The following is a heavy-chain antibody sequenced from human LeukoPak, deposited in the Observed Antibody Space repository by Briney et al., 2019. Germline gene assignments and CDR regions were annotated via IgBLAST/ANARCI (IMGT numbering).Heavy chain of an antibody. CDR2: ISSLVGDT. CDR3: ARDNGLNWFDH. CDR1: GFAFNNFA. V-gene: IGHV3-23*01. Sequence: PGGSLRLSCTASGFAFNNFAMSWVRQAPGKGLEWVSAISSLVGDTNYADSVKGRFIISRDNPKNTVSLQMNSLTAEDTAIYYCARDNGLNWFDHWGQGTLVTVSS. J-gene: IGHJ5*02.